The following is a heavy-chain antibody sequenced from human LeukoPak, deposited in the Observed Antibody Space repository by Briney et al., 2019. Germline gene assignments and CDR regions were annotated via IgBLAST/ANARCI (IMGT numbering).Heavy chain of an antibody. CDR1: GFTFSTYA. CDR3: VKDWDYYGSGSYYN. D-gene: IGHD3-10*01. CDR2: ISSNGGST. Sequence: GGSLRLSCSASGFTFSTYAMHWVRQAPGKGLEYVSAISSNGGSTYYADSAKGRFTISRDNSKNTLYLQMSSLRAEDTAVYYCVKDWDYYGSGSYYNWGQGTLVTVSS. J-gene: IGHJ4*02. V-gene: IGHV3-64D*06.